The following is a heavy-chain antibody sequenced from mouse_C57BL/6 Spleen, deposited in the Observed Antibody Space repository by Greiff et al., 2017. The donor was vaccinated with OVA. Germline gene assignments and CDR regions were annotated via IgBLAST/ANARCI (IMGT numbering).Heavy chain of an antibody. D-gene: IGHD2-4*01. V-gene: IGHV1-62-2*01. CDR3: ARHEGGDYDDAGYYAMDY. J-gene: IGHJ4*01. CDR1: GYTFTEYT. CDR2: FYPGSGSI. Sequence: VQLQQSGAELVKPGASVKLSCKASGYTFTEYTIHWVKQRSGQGLEWIGWFYPGSGSIKYNEKFKDKATLTADKSSSTVYMEISRLTSEDSAVYFCARHEGGDYDDAGYYAMDYRGEGTSVTVSS.